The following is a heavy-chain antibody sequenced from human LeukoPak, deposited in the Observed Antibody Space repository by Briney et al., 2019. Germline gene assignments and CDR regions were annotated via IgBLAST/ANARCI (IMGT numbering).Heavy chain of an antibody. CDR2: INGDGSIT. CDR3: AELGITMIGGV. D-gene: IGHD3-10*02. Sequence: PGGSLRLPCAVSGFTFSGYWMHWVRQAPGKGLVWVSRINGDGSITNYADSVKGRFTISRDNAKNSLYLQMNSLRAEDTAVYYCAELGITMIGGVWGKGTTVTISS. V-gene: IGHV3-74*01. J-gene: IGHJ6*04. CDR1: GFTFSGYW.